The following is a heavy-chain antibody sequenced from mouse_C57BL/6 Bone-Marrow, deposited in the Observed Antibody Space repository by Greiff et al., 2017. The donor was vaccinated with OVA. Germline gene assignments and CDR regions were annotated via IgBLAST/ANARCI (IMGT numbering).Heavy chain of an antibody. V-gene: IGHV1-81*01. CDR1: GYTFTSYG. Sequence: VQRVESGAELARPGASVKLSCTASGYTFTSYGISWVKQRTGQGLEWIGEIYPRSGNTYYNAKFKGKATLTADKSSSTAYMELRSLTSEDSAVYVGARCPRQLRVPYDFDDWGQGTTLTVAS. D-gene: IGHD3-2*02. CDR3: ARCPRQLRVPYDFDD. CDR2: IYPRSGNT. J-gene: IGHJ2*01.